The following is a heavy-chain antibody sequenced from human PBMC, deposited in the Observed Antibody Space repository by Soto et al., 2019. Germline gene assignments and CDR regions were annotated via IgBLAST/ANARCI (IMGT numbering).Heavy chain of an antibody. CDR1: GGSITSGTYS. D-gene: IGHD2-21*01. J-gene: IGHJ4*02. Sequence: SETLSLTCTVSGGSITSGTYSWGWIRQPPGKGLEWIASVLHSGITAYNPSLKSRVTISMDASENQFSLKLNSVTAADTAVYYCVTRNPSPYSQYWGQGPQVPVSS. CDR2: VLHSGIT. CDR3: VTRNPSPYSQY. V-gene: IGHV4-39*01.